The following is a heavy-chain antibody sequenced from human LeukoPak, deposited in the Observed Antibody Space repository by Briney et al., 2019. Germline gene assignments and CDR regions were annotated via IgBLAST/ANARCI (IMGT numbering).Heavy chain of an antibody. Sequence: GGSLRLSCAASGFTFDDYAMHWVRQAPGKGLEWVSGISWNSGSIGYADSVKGRLTIYRDNAKNSLYLQMNSLRAEDTALYYCAKEARYSSGWYRLDYWGQGTLVTVSS. V-gene: IGHV3-9*01. CDR1: GFTFDDYA. CDR3: AKEARYSSGWYRLDY. J-gene: IGHJ4*02. D-gene: IGHD6-19*01. CDR2: ISWNSGSI.